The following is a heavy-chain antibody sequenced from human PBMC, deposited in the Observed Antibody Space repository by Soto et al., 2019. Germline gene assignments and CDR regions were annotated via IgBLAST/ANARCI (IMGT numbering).Heavy chain of an antibody. D-gene: IGHD4-4*01. CDR2: IYPSDSDT. J-gene: IGHJ4*02. Sequence: GESVKISGKASGYSFIIYWIGWVRQMPGKGLEWMGIIYPSDSDTRYSPSFQGQVTISADKSISTAYLQWSSLKASDTAMYYCARGAVTTNFDYWGLATLVTVSS. V-gene: IGHV5-51*01. CDR1: GYSFIIYW. CDR3: ARGAVTTNFDY.